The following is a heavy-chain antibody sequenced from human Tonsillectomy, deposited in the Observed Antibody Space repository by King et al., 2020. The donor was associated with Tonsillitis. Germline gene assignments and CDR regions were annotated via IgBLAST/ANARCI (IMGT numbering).Heavy chain of an antibody. CDR2: ISYDGSNK. V-gene: IGHV3-30-3*01. D-gene: IGHD6-19*01. Sequence: QVQLVESGGGVVQPGRSLRLSCAASGFTFNSYAMHWVSQAPGKGLEWVAVISYDGSNKYYADSVKGRFTISRDNSKNTLYLQMNSLRAEDTAVYYCARSSSGWYPRNYFDYWGQGTLVTVSS. CDR1: GFTFNSYA. J-gene: IGHJ4*02. CDR3: ARSSSGWYPRNYFDY.